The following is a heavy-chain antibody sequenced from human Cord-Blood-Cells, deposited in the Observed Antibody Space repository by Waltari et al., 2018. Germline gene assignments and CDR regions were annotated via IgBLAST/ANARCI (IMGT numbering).Heavy chain of an antibody. D-gene: IGHD2-2*01. CDR2: ISWNSCSI. CDR1: GFTFDDYA. CDR3: AKAVPSSDAFDI. Sequence: EVQLVESGGGLVQPGRSLRLSCAASGFTFDDYAMLWVRQAPGKGLEWVSGISWNSCSIGYADSVKGRFTISRDNAKNSLYLQMNSLRAEDTALYYCAKAVPSSDAFDIWGQGTMVTVSS. J-gene: IGHJ3*02. V-gene: IGHV3-9*01.